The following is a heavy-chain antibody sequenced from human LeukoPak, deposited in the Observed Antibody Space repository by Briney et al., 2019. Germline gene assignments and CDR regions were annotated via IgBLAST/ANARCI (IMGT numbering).Heavy chain of an antibody. D-gene: IGHD3-16*02. V-gene: IGHV3-64*01. CDR2: ISSNGGMT. Sequence: GGSLRLSCAASGFTFSSYALHWVRQAPGKGLECVSGISSNGGMTYYANSVKGRFTISRDNSKNTLYLQMGSLRAEDMAVYYCASTPYDYLWGSYRQLDNWGQGTLVTV. CDR1: GFTFSSYA. J-gene: IGHJ4*02. CDR3: ASTPYDYLWGSYRQLDN.